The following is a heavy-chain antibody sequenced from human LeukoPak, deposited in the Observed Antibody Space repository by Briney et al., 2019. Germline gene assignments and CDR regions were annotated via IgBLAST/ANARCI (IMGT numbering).Heavy chain of an antibody. J-gene: IGHJ5*02. V-gene: IGHV4-59*12. D-gene: IGHD2-21*02. CDR3: ARITSVVTANP. Sequence: SETLSLTCTVSGVSTNTYYYWSWIRQPPGKGLEWIGYVDYSGRTKYSPSLKSRVTISVDTSKYQFSLEVSSVTAADTAVYYCARITSVVTANPWGQGTLVTVSS. CDR1: GVSTNTYYY. CDR2: VDYSGRT.